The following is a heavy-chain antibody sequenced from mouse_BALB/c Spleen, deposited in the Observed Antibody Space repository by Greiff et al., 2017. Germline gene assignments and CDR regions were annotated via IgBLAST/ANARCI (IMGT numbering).Heavy chain of an antibody. CDR2: ISYDGSN. CDR1: GYSITSGYY. D-gene: IGHD2-10*02. J-gene: IGHJ1*01. V-gene: IGHV3-6*02. Sequence: EVKLVESGPGLVKPSQSLSLTCSVTGYSITSGYYWNWIRQFPGNKLEWMGYISYDGSNNYNPSLKNRISITRDTSKNQFFLKLNSVTTEDTATYYCARRGYGYRYFDVWGAGTTVTVSS. CDR3: ARRGYGYRYFDV.